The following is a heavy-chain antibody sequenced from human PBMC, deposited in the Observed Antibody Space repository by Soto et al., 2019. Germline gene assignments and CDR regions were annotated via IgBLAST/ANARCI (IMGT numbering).Heavy chain of an antibody. Sequence: PGGSLRLSCAASGFTFSSYSMNWVRQAPGKGLEWVSSISSSSSYIYYADSVKGRFTISRDNAKNSLYLQMNSLRAEDTAVYYCVRLLWFGELFESDYWGQGTLVTVSS. CDR2: ISSSSSYI. V-gene: IGHV3-21*01. J-gene: IGHJ4*02. CDR1: GFTFSSYS. D-gene: IGHD3-10*01. CDR3: VRLLWFGELFESDY.